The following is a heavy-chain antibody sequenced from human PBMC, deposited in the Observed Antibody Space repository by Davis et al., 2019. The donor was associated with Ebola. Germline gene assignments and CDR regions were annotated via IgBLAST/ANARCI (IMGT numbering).Heavy chain of an antibody. Sequence: PGGSLRLSCEASGFTFSTFWMSWVRLAPGKGLEWVAKIKQDGSEKNYVDSVKGRFTISRDNPKNSLYLQMTSLRAEDTAVYYCARDKYSSSPIFDYWGQGTVVTVSS. V-gene: IGHV3-7*01. CDR3: ARDKYSSSPIFDY. CDR1: GFTFSTFW. D-gene: IGHD6-6*01. CDR2: IKQDGSEK. J-gene: IGHJ4*02.